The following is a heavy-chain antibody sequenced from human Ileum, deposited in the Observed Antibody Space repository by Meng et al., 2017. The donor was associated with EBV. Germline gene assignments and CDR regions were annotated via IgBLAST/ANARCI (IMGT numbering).Heavy chain of an antibody. D-gene: IGHD6-19*01. CDR2: IYHSGST. Sequence: QVQLQEWGLGLVKPSGTLSLTCAVPGGSISSSNWWRWVRQPPGKGLEWIGEIYHSGSTNYNPFLKSRVTISVDKSKNQFSLNLSSVTAADTAVYYCARVGQWLPIDYWGQGTLVTVSS. CDR3: ARVGQWLPIDY. J-gene: IGHJ4*02. V-gene: IGHV4-4*02. CDR1: GGSISSSNW.